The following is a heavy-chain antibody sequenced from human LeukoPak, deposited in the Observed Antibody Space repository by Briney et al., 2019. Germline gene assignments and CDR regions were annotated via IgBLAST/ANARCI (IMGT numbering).Heavy chain of an antibody. Sequence: ASVKVSCKASGGTFSSYAISWVRQAPGQGLEWMGGIIPIFGTANYAQKFQGRVTITADESTSTAYMELSSLRSEDTAVYYCARDGLRQSKYRDFDYWGQGTLVTVSS. CDR1: GGTFSSYA. CDR2: IIPIFGTA. D-gene: IGHD2-21*01. V-gene: IGHV1-69*13. J-gene: IGHJ4*02. CDR3: ARDGLRQSKYRDFDY.